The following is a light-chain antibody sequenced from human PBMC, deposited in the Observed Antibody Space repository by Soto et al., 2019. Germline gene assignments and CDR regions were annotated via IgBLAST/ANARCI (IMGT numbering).Light chain of an antibody. V-gene: IGLV2-14*01. CDR3: NSYTSTFTWV. CDR1: SSDVGGHNF. Sequence: QSALTQPASVSGSPGQSITISWTGTSSDVGGHNFVSWYQHHPGKAPKLMIYEVTNRPSGVSDRFSGSKSGNTASLTISGLQAEDEADYYCNSYTSTFTWVFGGGTKLTVL. CDR2: EVT. J-gene: IGLJ2*01.